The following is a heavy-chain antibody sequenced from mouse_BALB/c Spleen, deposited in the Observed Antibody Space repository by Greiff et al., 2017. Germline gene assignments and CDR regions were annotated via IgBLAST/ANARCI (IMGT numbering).Heavy chain of an antibody. D-gene: IGHD1-1*01. CDR1: GFTFSSYA. J-gene: IGHJ4*01. V-gene: IGHV5-6-5*01. Sequence: EVKLMESGGGLVKPGGSLKLSCAASGFTFSSYAMSWVRQTPEKRLEWVASISSGGSTYYPDSVKGRFTISRDNARNILYLQMSSLRSEDTAMYYCARERNYYGSTDAMDYWGQGTSVTVSS. CDR3: ARERNYYGSTDAMDY. CDR2: ISSGGST.